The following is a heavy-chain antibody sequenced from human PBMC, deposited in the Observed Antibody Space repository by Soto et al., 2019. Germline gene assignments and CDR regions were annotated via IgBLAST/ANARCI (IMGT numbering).Heavy chain of an antibody. V-gene: IGHV1-69*01. CDR3: ARHNYYDSSGYYYVHYYYYYYGMDV. CDR1: GGTFSSYA. Sequence: QVQLVQSGAEVKKPGSSVKVSCKASGGTFSSYAISWVRQAPGQGLEWMGGIIPIFGTANYAQKFQGRVTITADESTSTAYMELSSLRSEDTAVYYCARHNYYDSSGYYYVHYYYYYYGMDVWGQGTTVTVSS. D-gene: IGHD3-22*01. J-gene: IGHJ6*02. CDR2: IIPIFGTA.